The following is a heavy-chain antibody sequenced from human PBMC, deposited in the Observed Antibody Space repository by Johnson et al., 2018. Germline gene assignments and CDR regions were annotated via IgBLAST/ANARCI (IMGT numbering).Heavy chain of an antibody. Sequence: VQLVESGAEVKKPGESXKISCKGSGYSFTSYWIGWVRQMPGKGLEWMGIIYPGDSDTRYSPSFQGPVTISADKSITTAYLQWSSLKASDTAMYYCARHKRTLYDAFEIWGQGTMVTVSS. CDR3: ARHKRTLYDAFEI. CDR2: IYPGDSDT. CDR1: GYSFTSYW. J-gene: IGHJ3*02. V-gene: IGHV5-51*01.